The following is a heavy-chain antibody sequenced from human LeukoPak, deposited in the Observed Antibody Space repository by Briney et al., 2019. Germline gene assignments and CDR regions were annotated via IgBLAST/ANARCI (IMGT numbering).Heavy chain of an antibody. V-gene: IGHV1-2*02. Sequence: ASVKVSCKASGYTFTGYYMHCVRQAPGQGREWMGWINPNSVGTNYAQKFQGRVTMTRDTSISTAYMELSRLRSDDTAVYYCASRGYCSSTSCYAPSSYYYYYYMDVWGKGTTVTVSS. D-gene: IGHD2-2*01. CDR2: INPNSVGT. CDR3: ASRGYCSSTSCYAPSSYYYYYYMDV. CDR1: GYTFTGYY. J-gene: IGHJ6*03.